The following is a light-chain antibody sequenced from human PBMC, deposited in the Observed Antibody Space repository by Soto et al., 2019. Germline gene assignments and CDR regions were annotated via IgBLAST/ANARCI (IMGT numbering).Light chain of an antibody. J-gene: IGLJ2*01. V-gene: IGLV1-40*01. CDR3: QSYDSSLSGSGV. CDR2: GNS. Sequence: QSALTQPPSVSGAPGQRVTISCTGSSSNIGAGYDVHWYQQLPGTAPKLLIYGNSNRPSGVPDRFSGSKSGTSASLAITGRQAEDEADYYCQSYDSSLSGSGVFGGGTKLTVI. CDR1: SSNIGAGYD.